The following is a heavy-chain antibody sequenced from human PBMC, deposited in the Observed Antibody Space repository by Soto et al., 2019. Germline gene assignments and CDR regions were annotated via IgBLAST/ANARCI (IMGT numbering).Heavy chain of an antibody. J-gene: IGHJ5*02. CDR3: ARIGALITGTSDGWFDP. CDR2: IIPIFGTA. D-gene: IGHD1-7*01. V-gene: IGHV1-69*12. Sequence: QVQLVQSGAEVKKPGSSVKVSCKASGGTFSSYAISWVRQAPGQGLEWMGGIIPIFGTANYAQKFQGRVTITADESTSTAYMELSSLRSEDTAVYYCARIGALITGTSDGWFDPWGQGTLVTVSS. CDR1: GGTFSSYA.